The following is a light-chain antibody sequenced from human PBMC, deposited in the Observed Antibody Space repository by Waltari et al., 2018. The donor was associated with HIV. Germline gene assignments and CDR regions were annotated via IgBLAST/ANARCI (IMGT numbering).Light chain of an antibody. J-gene: IGLJ2*01. V-gene: IGLV3-19*01. Sequence: SSYLTQDPSVSVALGQTVRITCQGDSLRSYYASWYQHKPGQAPVVVFFGRNNRPSGIPDRVSGSSSGNTASLTITGAQAEDEADYYCHSRDSSGFHVVFGGGTKVTVL. CDR2: GRN. CDR3: HSRDSSGFHVV. CDR1: SLRSYY.